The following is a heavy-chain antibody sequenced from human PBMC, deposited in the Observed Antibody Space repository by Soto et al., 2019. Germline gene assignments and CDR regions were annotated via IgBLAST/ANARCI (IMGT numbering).Heavy chain of an antibody. Sequence: QVQLQESGPGLVKPSGTLSLTCAVSGGSISSSNWWSWGRQPPGKGLEWIGEIYHSGNTNYNPSPKSRVTMAVDKSRNQFSLKLSSVTAADTAVYYCARRWGEGRGDYWGQGTLVTVSS. J-gene: IGHJ4*02. CDR2: IYHSGNT. D-gene: IGHD3-10*01. V-gene: IGHV4-4*02. CDR1: GGSISSSNW. CDR3: ARRWGEGRGDY.